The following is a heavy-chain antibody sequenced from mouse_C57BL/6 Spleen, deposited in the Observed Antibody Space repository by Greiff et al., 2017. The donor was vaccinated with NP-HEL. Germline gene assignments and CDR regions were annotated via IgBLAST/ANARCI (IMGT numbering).Heavy chain of an antibody. J-gene: IGHJ2*01. V-gene: IGHV1-82*01. D-gene: IGHD1-1*02. CDR3: ARGLTWCDY. CDR2: IYPGDGDA. Sequence: VQLVESGPELVKPGASVKISCKASGYAFSSSWMNWVKQRPGKGLVWIGRIYPGDGDAHYNGKFKGKATLTADKSSSTAYMLRSSLTSEVSAVYFCARGLTWCDYWGQGTTLTVSS. CDR1: GYAFSSSW.